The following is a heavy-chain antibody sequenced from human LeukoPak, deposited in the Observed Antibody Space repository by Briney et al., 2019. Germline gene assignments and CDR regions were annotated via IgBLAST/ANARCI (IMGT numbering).Heavy chain of an antibody. Sequence: GESLKISCKGSGYSFTSYWIAWVRQMPGKGLEWMGIIYPGNSYTTYSPSFQGQVTISADKSISTAYLQWRSLKASNTAMYYCARRSGSDALDIWGQGTMVTVSS. CDR1: GYSFTSYW. J-gene: IGHJ3*02. V-gene: IGHV5-51*01. D-gene: IGHD3-10*01. CDR3: ARRSGSDALDI. CDR2: IYPGNSYT.